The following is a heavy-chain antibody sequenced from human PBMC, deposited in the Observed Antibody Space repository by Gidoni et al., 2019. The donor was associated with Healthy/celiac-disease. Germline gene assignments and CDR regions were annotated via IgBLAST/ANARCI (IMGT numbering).Heavy chain of an antibody. V-gene: IGHV3-23*01. D-gene: IGHD5-18*01. Sequence: EVQLLESGGGLVQPGGSLRLSFAASAFTFSSYAMSWARQAPGKGLEWVAAISGSGGSTYYADSVKGRFTISRDNSKNTLYLQMNSLRAEDTAVYYCARASPPRGYSYGYGYWGQGTLVTVSS. CDR2: ISGSGGST. CDR1: AFTFSSYA. J-gene: IGHJ4*02. CDR3: ARASPPRGYSYGYGY.